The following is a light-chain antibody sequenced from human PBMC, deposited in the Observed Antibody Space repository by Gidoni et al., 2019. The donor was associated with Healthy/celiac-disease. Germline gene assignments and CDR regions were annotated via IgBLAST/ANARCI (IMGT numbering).Light chain of an antibody. V-gene: IGKV3-15*01. CDR3: QQYNNWPPMYT. CDR2: GAA. Sequence: IVLTQSPATLSVSPGERATLSYRASQSVSSNLAWYQQKPDQAPRLLIYGAATRATGSPARFSGSVSGTEFTLTISSLQSEDFAVYYCQQYNNWPPMYTFGQGTKLEIK. J-gene: IGKJ2*01. CDR1: QSVSSN.